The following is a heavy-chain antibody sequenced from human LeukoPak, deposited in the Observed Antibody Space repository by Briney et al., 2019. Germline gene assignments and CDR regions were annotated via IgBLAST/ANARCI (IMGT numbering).Heavy chain of an antibody. Sequence: GGSLRLSCGASGSTLSTYAMAWVRQAPGKGLEWVSVFYIGGSRYYADSVKGRFTISRDNAKNSLYLQMNSLRAEDTAVYYCARLDWYFDLWGRGTLVTVSS. CDR1: GSTLSTYA. D-gene: IGHD3-9*01. CDR2: FYIGGSR. J-gene: IGHJ2*01. CDR3: ARLDWYFDL. V-gene: IGHV3-23*03.